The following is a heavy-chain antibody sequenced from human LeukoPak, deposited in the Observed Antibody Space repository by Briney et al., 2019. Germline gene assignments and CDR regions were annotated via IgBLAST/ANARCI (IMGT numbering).Heavy chain of an antibody. J-gene: IGHJ4*02. D-gene: IGHD3-10*01. V-gene: IGHV4-39*07. CDR3: ARDRQYYGSGSYHS. CDR1: GGSISSSSYY. CDR2: IYYSGST. Sequence: PSETLSLTCTVSGGSISSSSYYWGWIRQPPGKGLEWIGSIYYSGSTYYNPSLKSRVTISVDTSKNQFSLKLSSVTAADTAVYYCARDRQYYGSGSYHSWGQGTLVTVSS.